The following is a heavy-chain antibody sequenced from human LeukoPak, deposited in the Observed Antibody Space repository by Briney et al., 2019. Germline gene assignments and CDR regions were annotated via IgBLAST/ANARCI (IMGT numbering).Heavy chain of an antibody. CDR2: ICVTGRDT. V-gene: IGHV3-23*01. J-gene: IGHJ4*01. D-gene: IGHD7-27*01. CDR1: LFTFSNYV. Sequence: GGALRLSRAASLFTFSNYVLSWVRQAPGKGLEGVSIICVTGRDTHYAHSLKGRLTISRDKSRKTLNLQMNRLRAEDTAVYCCAKDRTEEGPPNCNYWGHGTLVTVSS. CDR3: AKDRTEEGPPNCNY.